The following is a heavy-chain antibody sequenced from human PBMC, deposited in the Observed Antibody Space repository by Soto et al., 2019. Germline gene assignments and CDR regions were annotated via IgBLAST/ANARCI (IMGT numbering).Heavy chain of an antibody. J-gene: IGHJ4*02. CDR1: GFTFSSYG. V-gene: IGHV3-30*18. D-gene: IGHD6-13*01. CDR3: AKDFGYSTPLDYFDY. Sequence: QVQLVESGGGVVQPGRSLRLSCAASGFTFSSYGMHWVRQAPGKGLEWVAVISYDGSNKYYADSVKGRFTISRDNSKNTLYLQMNSLRAEDTAVYYCAKDFGYSTPLDYFDYWGQGTLVTVSS. CDR2: ISYDGSNK.